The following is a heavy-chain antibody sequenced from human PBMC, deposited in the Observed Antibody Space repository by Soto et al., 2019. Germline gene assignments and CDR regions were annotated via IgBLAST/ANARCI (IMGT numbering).Heavy chain of an antibody. Sequence: GGSLRLSCTGSGFTFGCYAMSWVRQAPGKGLEWVGFIRSKAHGGTTEYAASVKDRFTISRDDSKSIVHLQMNSLKTEDTAVYYCTRARDTRGYYFTQYWGQGTLVTVSS. D-gene: IGHD3-22*01. CDR1: GFTFGCYA. CDR3: TRARDTRGYYFTQY. V-gene: IGHV3-49*04. J-gene: IGHJ1*01. CDR2: IRSKAHGGTT.